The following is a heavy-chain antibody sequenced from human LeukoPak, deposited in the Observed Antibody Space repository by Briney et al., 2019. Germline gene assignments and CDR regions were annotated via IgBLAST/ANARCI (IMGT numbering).Heavy chain of an antibody. J-gene: IGHJ3*02. CDR2: IKQDGSEK. CDR1: GFTFSSYW. V-gene: IGHV3-7*01. CDR3: ARSGFYSSSWYENAFDI. D-gene: IGHD6-13*01. Sequence: PGGSLRLSCAASGFTFSSYWMSWVRQAPGKGLEWVANIKQDGSEKYYVDSVKGRFTISRDNAKNSLYLQMNSLRAEDTAVYCCARSGFYSSSWYENAFDIWGQGTMVTVSS.